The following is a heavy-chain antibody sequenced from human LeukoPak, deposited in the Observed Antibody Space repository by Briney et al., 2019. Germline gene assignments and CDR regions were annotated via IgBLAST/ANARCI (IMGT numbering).Heavy chain of an antibody. V-gene: IGHV3-7*02. D-gene: IGHD2-2*01. CDR1: GFTFSNYW. CDR2: IKSDGSEK. CDR3: ARGPIVVVPAGGTFDI. J-gene: IGHJ3*02. Sequence: GGSLRLSCAASGFTFSNYWMSGVRQAPGKGLEWVANIKSDGSEKYYVDSVKGRFTISRDNAKNTLYLQMNSLRAEDTAVYFCARGPIVVVPAGGTFDIWGQGTTVTVSS.